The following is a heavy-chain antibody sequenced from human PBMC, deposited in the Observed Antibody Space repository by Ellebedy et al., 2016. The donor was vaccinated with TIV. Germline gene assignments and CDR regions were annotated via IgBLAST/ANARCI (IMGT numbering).Heavy chain of an antibody. CDR1: GFTFSHYA. CDR2: VSYEGNTK. J-gene: IGHJ3*01. D-gene: IGHD4-17*01. V-gene: IGHV3-30*04. Sequence: GESLKISCAASGFTFSHYAMHWVRQAPGKGQEWVAEVSYEGNTKYYTDSVKGRFTISRDDSNNTLYLQMNSLRAEDTAVYYCARDRVCYGDYGGAFEVWGQGTTVTVS. CDR3: ARDRVCYGDYGGAFEV.